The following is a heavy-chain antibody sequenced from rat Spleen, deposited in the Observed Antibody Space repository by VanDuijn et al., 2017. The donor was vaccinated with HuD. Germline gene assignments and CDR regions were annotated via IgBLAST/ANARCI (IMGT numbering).Heavy chain of an antibody. V-gene: IGHV5S13*01. CDR2: IRTGGGNI. Sequence: EVQLVESGGGLVQPGRSMKLSCAASGFTCSNYGMTWVRQAPTKGLEWVASIRTGGGNIYYRDSVKGRFTTSRDTAKNTLHLQMDSLRSEDTANDYCARQEVYYDGSYYYYVMDVWGQGASVTVSS. CDR3: ARQEVYYDGSYYYYVMDV. J-gene: IGHJ4*01. CDR1: GFTCSNYG. D-gene: IGHD1-12*02.